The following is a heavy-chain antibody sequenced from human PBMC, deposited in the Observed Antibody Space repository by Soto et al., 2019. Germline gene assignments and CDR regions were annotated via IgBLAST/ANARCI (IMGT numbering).Heavy chain of an antibody. CDR1: GGSISSSNW. CDR3: ARVQQTVAGIVRPLDY. CDR2: IYHSGST. D-gene: IGHD6-19*01. Sequence: NPSETLSLTCAVSGGSISSSNWWSWVRQPPGKGLEWIGEIYHSGSTNYNPSLKSRVTISVDKSKNQFSLKLSSVTAADTAVYYCARVQQTVAGIVRPLDYWGQGTLVTVSS. J-gene: IGHJ4*02. V-gene: IGHV4-4*02.